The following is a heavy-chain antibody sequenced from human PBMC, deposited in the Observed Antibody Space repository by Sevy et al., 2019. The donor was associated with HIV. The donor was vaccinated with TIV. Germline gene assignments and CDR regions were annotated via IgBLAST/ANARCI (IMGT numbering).Heavy chain of an antibody. J-gene: IGHJ4*02. V-gene: IGHV3-30*04. CDR3: AKASYRDYYDSGGYETE. CDR1: GFTFVSYA. Sequence: GGSLRLSCAASGFTFVSYAMHWVRQAPGKGLEWVAVISSDGRNIYYADSVKGRFTISRDTSKNKLLLQMNSLRAEDTAVYYCAKASYRDYYDSGGYETEWGQGTLVTVSS. CDR2: ISSDGRNI. D-gene: IGHD3-22*01.